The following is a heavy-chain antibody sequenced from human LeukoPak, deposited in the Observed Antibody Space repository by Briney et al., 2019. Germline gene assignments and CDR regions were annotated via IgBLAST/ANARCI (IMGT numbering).Heavy chain of an antibody. J-gene: IGHJ4*02. CDR3: ARWAAKGGFDY. Sequence: SETLSLTCTVSGGSISSSSYYWGWLRQPPGKGLEGIGSIYYSGSTYYNPSLKSRVTISVDTSKNQFSLKLSSVTAADTAAYYCARWAAKGGFDYWGQGTLVTVSS. CDR2: IYYSGST. D-gene: IGHD3-16*01. CDR1: GGSISSSSYY. V-gene: IGHV4-39*01.